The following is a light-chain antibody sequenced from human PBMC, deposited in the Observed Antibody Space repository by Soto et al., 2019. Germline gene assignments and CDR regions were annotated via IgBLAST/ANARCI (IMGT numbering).Light chain of an antibody. CDR1: SSNIGSNA. CDR2: YDD. Sequence: VLTQPPSVSRAPRQRVTISCSGSSSNIGSNAVNWYQQFPGKAPKLLIYYDDLLASGVSARFSGSKSGTSASLAISGLQPEDEADYYCAAWDASTKSHGVGAGTKVIVL. CDR3: AAWDASTKSHG. J-gene: IGLJ1*01. V-gene: IGLV1-36*01.